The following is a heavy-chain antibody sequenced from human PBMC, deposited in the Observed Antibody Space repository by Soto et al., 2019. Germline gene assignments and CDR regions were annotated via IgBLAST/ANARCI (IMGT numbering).Heavy chain of an antibody. Sequence: ASVKVSCKASGFTFTSFYMHWVRQAPGQGPEWMGIMHPYGGSTGYAQKFQGRVTITRDTSASTAYMELSSLRSEDTAVYFCARDWTHYDSSGPGDYWGQGTLVTVSS. D-gene: IGHD3-22*01. CDR2: MHPYGGST. V-gene: IGHV1-46*01. CDR1: GFTFTSFY. CDR3: ARDWTHYDSSGPGDY. J-gene: IGHJ4*02.